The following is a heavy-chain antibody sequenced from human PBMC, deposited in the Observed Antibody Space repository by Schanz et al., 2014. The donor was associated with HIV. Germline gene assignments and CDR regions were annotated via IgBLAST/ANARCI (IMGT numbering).Heavy chain of an antibody. CDR1: GYTFISYG. CDR3: TRGARDCSNGVCGGTYFDY. D-gene: IGHD2-8*01. V-gene: IGHV1-18*01. J-gene: IGHJ4*02. CDR2: ISGYIGNT. Sequence: QVQLVQSGTEVKKPGASVKVSCKASGYTFISYGINWVRQAPGQGLEWMGWISGYIGNTNYAQNLQGRVTMTADTFTSTAYMELRSLTSDDTAVYYCTRGARDCSNGVCGGTYFDYWGQGTLVTVSS.